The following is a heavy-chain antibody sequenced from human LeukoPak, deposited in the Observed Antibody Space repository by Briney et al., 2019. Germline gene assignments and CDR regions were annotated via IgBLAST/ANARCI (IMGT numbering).Heavy chain of an antibody. J-gene: IGHJ6*03. CDR3: ARGGVTMVRGVIPHMDV. V-gene: IGHV3-7*01. CDR1: GFTIGSHF. CDR2: LEPSGAER. Sequence: GGSLRLSCAVSGFTIGSHFMGWVRHLPGKGLQCVAILEPSGAERNYVDSVKGRFTISRDNAKNSLYLQMNSLRAEDTAVYYCARGGVTMVRGVIPHMDVWGKGTTVTVSS. D-gene: IGHD3-10*01.